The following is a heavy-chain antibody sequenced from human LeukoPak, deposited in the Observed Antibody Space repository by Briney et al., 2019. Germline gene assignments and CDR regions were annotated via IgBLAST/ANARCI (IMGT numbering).Heavy chain of an antibody. J-gene: IGHJ4*02. CDR2: ISYDGSNK. CDR1: GFTFSSYG. CDR3: AKDFSSGYYRFDY. Sequence: GGSLRLSCAASGFTFSSYGMHWVRQAPGKGLEWVAVISYDGSNKYYADSVKGRFTISRDNSKNTLYLQMNSLRAEDTAVYYCAKDFSSGYYRFDYWGQGTLVTVSS. V-gene: IGHV3-30*18. D-gene: IGHD3-22*01.